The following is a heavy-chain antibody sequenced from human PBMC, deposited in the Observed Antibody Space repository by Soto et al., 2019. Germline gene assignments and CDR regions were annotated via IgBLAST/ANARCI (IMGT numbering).Heavy chain of an antibody. V-gene: IGHV1-69*08. Sequence: QVQLVQSGAEVKKPGSSVKVSCKASGGTFSSYTISWVRQAPGQGLEWMGRIIPILGIANYAQKFQGRVTITADKSTSTAYMELSILRSEDTAVYYCAREPRFLEWNSSWGQGTMVTVSS. D-gene: IGHD3-3*01. CDR2: IIPILGIA. J-gene: IGHJ3*01. CDR1: GGTFSSYT. CDR3: AREPRFLEWNSS.